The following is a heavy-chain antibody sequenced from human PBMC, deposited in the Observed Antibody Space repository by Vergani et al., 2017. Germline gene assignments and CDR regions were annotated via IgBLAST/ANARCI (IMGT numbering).Heavy chain of an antibody. CDR3: ARHSTVEWLVKLGWIDP. D-gene: IGHD6-19*01. J-gene: IGHJ5*02. V-gene: IGHV4-39*01. Sequence: QLQLQESGPGLVKPSATLSLTCSVSGASIRSSNYYWGWIRQPPGKGLKWIASIYYSGSNYYNPSLKSRVTISVDTSKNQFSLKLCSVTAADTAVYFCARHSTVEWLVKLGWIDPWGQGILVTVSS. CDR2: IYYSGSN. CDR1: GASIRSSNYY.